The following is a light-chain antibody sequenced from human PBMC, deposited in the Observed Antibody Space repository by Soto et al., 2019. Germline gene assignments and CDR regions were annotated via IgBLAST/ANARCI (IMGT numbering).Light chain of an antibody. Sequence: QSALTQPASVSESPGQSITISCSGTSSDVGSYDHVAWHQQFPGKTPDLMIYEVSNRPSGVSSRFSGSKSGNTASLTISGLQAEDEADYYGISYTGSSTSYVFGSGAKVTGL. V-gene: IGLV2-14*01. CDR1: SSDVGSYDH. CDR3: ISYTGSSTSYV. CDR2: EVS. J-gene: IGLJ1*01.